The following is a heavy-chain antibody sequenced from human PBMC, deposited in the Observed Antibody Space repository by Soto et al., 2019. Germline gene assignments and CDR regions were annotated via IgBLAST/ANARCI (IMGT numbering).Heavy chain of an antibody. V-gene: IGHV4-59*01. CDR1: GGSISSYY. CDR3: ARDRGNYDIVVVPAAIALHDAFDI. J-gene: IGHJ3*02. D-gene: IGHD2-2*01. CDR2: IYYSGST. Sequence: QVQLQESGPGLVKPSETLSLTCTVSGGSISSYYWSWIRQPPGKGLEWIGYIYYSGSTNYNPSLKSRVTISVATSKNQSSLKLSSVTAADTAVYYCARDRGNYDIVVVPAAIALHDAFDIWGQGTMVTVSS.